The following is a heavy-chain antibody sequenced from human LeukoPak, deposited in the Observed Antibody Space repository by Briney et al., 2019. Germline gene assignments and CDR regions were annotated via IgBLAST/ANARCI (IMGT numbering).Heavy chain of an antibody. CDR2: IYTSGSS. CDR3: ARDISVAGSFLLFAY. Sequence: NPSETLSLTCTVSGGSISSYYWSWIRQPAGKGLEWIGRIYTSGSSNSSPSLKSRVTMSADTSKNQFSLKLSSVTAADTAVYYCARDISVAGSFLLFAYWGEGTLVTVPS. V-gene: IGHV4-4*07. D-gene: IGHD6-19*01. J-gene: IGHJ4*02. CDR1: GGSISSYY.